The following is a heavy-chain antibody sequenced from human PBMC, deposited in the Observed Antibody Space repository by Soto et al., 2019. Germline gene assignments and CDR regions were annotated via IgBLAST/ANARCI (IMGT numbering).Heavy chain of an antibody. V-gene: IGHV4-59*08. CDR2: IYYRANP. CDR1: GWSINTYY. Sequence: ETLSLTCTVSGWSINTYYLSWIRQPPGKGLEWIGYIYYRANPNYNPSLKSRLTISQDTSKNQFSLKLSSVTAADTAVYYCARHYGDGYDYVDYWGQGTLVTVSS. CDR3: ARHYGDGYDYVDY. J-gene: IGHJ4*02. D-gene: IGHD5-12*01.